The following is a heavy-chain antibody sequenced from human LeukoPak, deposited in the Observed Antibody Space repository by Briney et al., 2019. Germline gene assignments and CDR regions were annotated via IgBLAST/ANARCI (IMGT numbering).Heavy chain of an antibody. CDR2: IIPRGGGT. CDR1: GYTFTSYX. Sequence: ASVKVSCRASGYTFTSYXXXXXXQAPGQGLERMGIIIPRGGGTDYAQKFQGRVTMTXDTSTSTVYMDLRSLRSEDTAVYYCAREREGSSFDYWGQGTLVTVST. CDR3: AREREGSSFDY. V-gene: IGHV1-46*01. D-gene: IGHD2-15*01. J-gene: IGHJ4*02.